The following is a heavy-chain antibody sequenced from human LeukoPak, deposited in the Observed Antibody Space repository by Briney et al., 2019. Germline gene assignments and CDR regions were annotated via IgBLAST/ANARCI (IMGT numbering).Heavy chain of an antibody. CDR1: GFTVSSNY. CDR3: ARFALKTPPTD. V-gene: IGHV3-21*01. CDR2: ISSSSTYI. J-gene: IGHJ4*02. Sequence: PGGSLRLPCAASGFTVSSNYMSWVRQAPGKGLEWVSSISSSSTYIYYADSVKGRFTISRDNAKNSLFLQTNSLRAEDTAVYYCARFALKTPPTDWGQGTLVTVSS.